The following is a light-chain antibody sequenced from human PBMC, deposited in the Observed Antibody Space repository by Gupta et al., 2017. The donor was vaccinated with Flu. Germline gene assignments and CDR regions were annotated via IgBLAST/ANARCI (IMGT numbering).Light chain of an antibody. CDR2: WAS. Sequence: DIVVTQSPDSLVVSLGETAAINCQSTHSLSYGSDTKNYLAWYQRKVGQPPRLLISWASTRESGVPDRFSGSGSGTDFTLTINSLQAEDVAVYYCQQYYGSPFTFGPGTKVD. CDR1: HSLSYGSDTKNY. V-gene: IGKV4-1*01. CDR3: QQYYGSPFT. J-gene: IGKJ3*01.